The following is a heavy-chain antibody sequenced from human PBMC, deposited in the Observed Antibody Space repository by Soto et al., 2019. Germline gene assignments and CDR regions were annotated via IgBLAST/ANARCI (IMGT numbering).Heavy chain of an antibody. CDR3: AKDSKSVSVSAARVYGMDV. J-gene: IGHJ6*02. D-gene: IGHD2-2*01. Sequence: GGSLRLSFAGSGFMFSSFAMTWVRQAPGKGLEWVSTTRSNGEHTYYADSVKGRFTVSRDNSKNTLFLEMSSLRAEDSAIYYCAKDSKSVSVSAARVYGMDVWGQGTTVTVSS. V-gene: IGHV3-23*01. CDR1: GFMFSSFA. CDR2: TRSNGEHT.